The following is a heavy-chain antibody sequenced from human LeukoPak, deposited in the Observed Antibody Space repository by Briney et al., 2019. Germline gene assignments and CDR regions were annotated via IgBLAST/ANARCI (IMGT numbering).Heavy chain of an antibody. J-gene: IGHJ1*01. CDR3: AKHIYGVVSIQQ. V-gene: IGHV3-15*01. CDR1: GLTFRDAW. D-gene: IGHD3-3*01. CDR2: IRSKTDGGTT. Sequence: GGSLRLSCAASGLTFRDAWMTWVRQAPGKGLEWVGRIRSKTDGGTTDYAVSVQGRFTISRDDSKNTLYLQMSSLRTEDTAVYYCAKHIYGVVSIQQWGQGTLVTVSS.